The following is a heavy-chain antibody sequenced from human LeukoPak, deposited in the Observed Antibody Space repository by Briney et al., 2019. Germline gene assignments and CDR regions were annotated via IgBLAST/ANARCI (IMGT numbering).Heavy chain of an antibody. Sequence: PSETLSLTCTVSGGSISSSSYYWGWIRQPPGKGLEWIGYIYYSGSTYYNPSLKSRVTISVDTSKNQFSLKLSSVTAADTAVYYCARATPSVRYFDWLTPYFDYWGQGTLVTVSS. CDR1: GGSISSSSYY. J-gene: IGHJ4*02. CDR2: IYYSGST. D-gene: IGHD3-9*01. CDR3: ARATPSVRYFDWLTPYFDY. V-gene: IGHV4-30-4*08.